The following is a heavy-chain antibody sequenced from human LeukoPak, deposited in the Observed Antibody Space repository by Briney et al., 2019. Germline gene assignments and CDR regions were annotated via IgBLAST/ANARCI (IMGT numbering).Heavy chain of an antibody. D-gene: IGHD3-10*01. Sequence: GGSLRLSCAASGFTFSSYGMHWVRQAPGKGLEWVAVIWYDGSNKYYADSVKGRFTISRDNSKNTLYLQMNSLRAEDTAVYYCARESVLLWFGGVERGYYFDYWGQGTLVTVSS. V-gene: IGHV3-33*01. J-gene: IGHJ4*02. CDR2: IWYDGSNK. CDR1: GFTFSSYG. CDR3: ARESVLLWFGGVERGYYFDY.